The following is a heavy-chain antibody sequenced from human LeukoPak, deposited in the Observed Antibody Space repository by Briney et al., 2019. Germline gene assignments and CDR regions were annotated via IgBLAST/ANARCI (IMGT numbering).Heavy chain of an antibody. J-gene: IGHJ6*03. CDR1: GFTFSSSA. CDR2: ISGSGSST. D-gene: IGHD6-19*01. V-gene: IGHV3-23*01. CDR3: ARARNRIAVSVIREYYYMDV. Sequence: GGSLRLSCAASGFTFSSSAMSWVRQAPGQGLEWVSAISGSGSSTYYSDSVKGRFTISRDNAKNSLYLQVNILRAEDTALYYCARARNRIAVSVIREYYYMDVWGKGTTVTVSS.